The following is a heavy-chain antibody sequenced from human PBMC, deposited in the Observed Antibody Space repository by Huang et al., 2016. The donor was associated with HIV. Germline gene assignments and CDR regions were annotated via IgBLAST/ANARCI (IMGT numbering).Heavy chain of an antibody. CDR2: MNPYTGNT. CDR3: ARSRMVAEY. D-gene: IGHD5-12*01. J-gene: IGHJ4*02. Sequence: QVQLVQSGAEVKKPGASVQVSCKASGYTFDNYDITWVRQASGQGLEWMGWMNPYTGNTGYGQKFRGRVTFTRNTSNTTPYMELSSLRSEDTAIYYCARSRMVAEYWGQGTLVIVSS. V-gene: IGHV1-8*01. CDR1: GYTFDNYD.